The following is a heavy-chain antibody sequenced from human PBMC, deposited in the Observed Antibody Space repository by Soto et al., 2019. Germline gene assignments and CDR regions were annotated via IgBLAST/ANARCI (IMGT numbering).Heavy chain of an antibody. V-gene: IGHV1-18*01. CDR3: ARGGYYDNTWGKLSHYGLDV. CDR1: GYTFIRYG. D-gene: IGHD3-16*01. J-gene: IGHJ6*02. Sequence: QVQLVQSAAEVKKPGASVRVSCKASGYTFIRYGIAWVRQAPGQGLEWMGWISPYNDYTIYAQKLQGRVTMTADTSTRKVYMELRGLKSGDTAVYSCARGGYYDNTWGKLSHYGLDVWGQGTSVTVSS. CDR2: ISPYNDYT.